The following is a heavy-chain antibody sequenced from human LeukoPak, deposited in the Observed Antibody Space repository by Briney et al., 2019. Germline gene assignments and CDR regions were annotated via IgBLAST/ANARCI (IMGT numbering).Heavy chain of an antibody. Sequence: GASVKVSCKASGYTFTSYGISWVRQAPGQGLEWMGWISAYNGNTNYAQKLQGRVTMTTDTSTSTAYMELRSLRSDDTAVYYCARGYCSSTSCPSHYYYGMDVWGQGTTVTVSS. CDR3: ARGYCSSTSCPSHYYYGMDV. CDR2: ISAYNGNT. V-gene: IGHV1-18*01. J-gene: IGHJ6*02. D-gene: IGHD2-2*01. CDR1: GYTFTSYG.